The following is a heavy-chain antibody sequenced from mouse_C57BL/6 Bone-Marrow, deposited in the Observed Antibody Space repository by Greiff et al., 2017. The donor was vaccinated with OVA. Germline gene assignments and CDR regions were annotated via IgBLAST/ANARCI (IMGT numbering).Heavy chain of an antibody. D-gene: IGHD1-1*01. Sequence: VQLQQSGPELVKPGASVKISCKASGYTFTDYYMNWVKQSHGKSLEWIGDINPNNGGTSYNQKFKGKATLTVDKSSSTAYMELRSLTSEDSAVYYCARGDTTVEGYWGQGTTLTVSS. J-gene: IGHJ2*01. V-gene: IGHV1-26*01. CDR1: GYTFTDYY. CDR2: INPNNGGT. CDR3: ARGDTTVEGY.